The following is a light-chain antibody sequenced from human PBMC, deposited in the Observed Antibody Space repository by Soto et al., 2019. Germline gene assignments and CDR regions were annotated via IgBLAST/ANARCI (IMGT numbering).Light chain of an antibody. CDR1: QSVSSN. CDR2: CAA. J-gene: IGKJ2*01. CDR3: QQRTDWSLYT. Sequence: EIVLTQSPATLSLSPGERATLSCRASQSVSSNLAWYHQQTGHAPTRLIYCAANKAASIPDRFIGSASGTDFTPTIRSLEPEDVSVYYCQQRTDWSLYTFGQGTKLEIK. V-gene: IGKV3-11*01.